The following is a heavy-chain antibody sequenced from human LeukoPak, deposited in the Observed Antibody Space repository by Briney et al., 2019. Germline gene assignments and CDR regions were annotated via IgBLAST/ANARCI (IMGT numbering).Heavy chain of an antibody. CDR2: MNPNSGNT. V-gene: IGHV1-8*02. CDR1: GYTFTGYY. J-gene: IGHJ6*03. D-gene: IGHD2-15*01. Sequence: ASVKVSCKASGYTFTGYYMHWVRQAPGQGLEWMGWMNPNSGNTGYAQKFQGRVTMTRNTSISTAYMELSSLRSEDTAVYYCARVSVGYCSGGSCYGYYYYYMDVWGKGTTVTISS. CDR3: ARVSVGYCSGGSCYGYYYYYMDV.